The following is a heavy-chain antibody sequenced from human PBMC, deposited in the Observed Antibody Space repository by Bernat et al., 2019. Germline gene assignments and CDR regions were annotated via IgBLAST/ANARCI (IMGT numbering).Heavy chain of an antibody. Sequence: EVQLVESGGGLVKPGGSLRLSCAASGFTFSNAWMSWVRQAPGKGLEWVGRIKSKTDDGTTDYAAPVKGRFTISRDDSKNTLYLQMNSLKTEDTAVYYCTTGDLTFDYWGQGTLVTVSS. V-gene: IGHV3-15*01. CDR3: TTGDLTFDY. J-gene: IGHJ4*02. CDR1: GFTFSNAW. CDR2: IKSKTDDGTT. D-gene: IGHD4-17*01.